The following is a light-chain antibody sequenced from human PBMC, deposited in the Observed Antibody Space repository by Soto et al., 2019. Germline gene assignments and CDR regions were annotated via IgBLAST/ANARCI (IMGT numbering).Light chain of an antibody. Sequence: DIVMTQSPDSLAVSLGERATINCKSSQSVLYNSDNKNYLAWYHQKAGQPPKLLIYWASTRDSGVPDRSSGSGSGADFTLTISNLQAEDVAVYYGQQYYTTLSFGGGTKVEIK. V-gene: IGKV4-1*01. CDR3: QQYYTTLS. J-gene: IGKJ4*01. CDR2: WAS. CDR1: QSVLYNSDNKNY.